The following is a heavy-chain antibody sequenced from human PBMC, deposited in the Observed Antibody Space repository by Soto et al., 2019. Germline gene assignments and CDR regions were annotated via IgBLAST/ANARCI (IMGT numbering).Heavy chain of an antibody. V-gene: IGHV3-33*01. CDR2: IWYDGSNK. J-gene: IGHJ6*02. CDR1: GFTFSSYG. Sequence: QVQLVESGGGVVQPGRSLRLSCAASGFTFSSYGMHWVRQAPGKGLEWVAVIWYDGSNKYYADSVKGRFTISRDNSKNRLNLQMNSLRAEDTAGYYCARDESHQLWFGYYYYYGMDVWGQGTTVTVSS. D-gene: IGHD3-10*01. CDR3: ARDESHQLWFGYYYYYGMDV.